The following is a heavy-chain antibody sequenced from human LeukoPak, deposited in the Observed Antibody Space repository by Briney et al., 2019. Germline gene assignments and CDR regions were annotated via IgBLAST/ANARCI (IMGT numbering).Heavy chain of an antibody. CDR2: ISYDGSNK. CDR3: ARDQAVAVFYYYGMDV. V-gene: IGHV3-30-3*01. J-gene: IGHJ6*02. Sequence: GGSLRLSCAASGFTFSSYAMHLVRQAPGKGLEWVAVISYDGSNKYYADSVKGRFTISRDNSKNTLYLQMNSLRAEDTAVYYCARDQAVAVFYYYGMDVWGQGTTVTVSS. D-gene: IGHD6-19*01. CDR1: GFTFSSYA.